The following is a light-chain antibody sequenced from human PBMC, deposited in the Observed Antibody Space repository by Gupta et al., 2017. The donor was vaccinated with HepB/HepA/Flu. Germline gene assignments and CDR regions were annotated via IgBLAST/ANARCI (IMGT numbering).Light chain of an antibody. J-gene: IGKJ1*01. CDR1: QSIGTS. Sequence: EIVLTQYPDFQSVTPKEKVTITCRATQSIGTSLHWYQQKPRQSPKLLIKYTSQSCSGVPTRFSRSGSGTEFTLTIKSLEAEDAATYFFHQTFDLPWTFGQGTKVEIK. V-gene: IGKV6-21*01. CDR3: HQTFDLPWT. CDR2: YTS.